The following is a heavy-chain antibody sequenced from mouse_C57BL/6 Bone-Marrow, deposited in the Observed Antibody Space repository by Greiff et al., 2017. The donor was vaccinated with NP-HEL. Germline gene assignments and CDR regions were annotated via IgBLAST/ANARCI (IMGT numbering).Heavy chain of an antibody. CDR3: ARHEGGLDSSGYGFAY. CDR2: FYPGSGSI. CDR1: GYTFTEYT. D-gene: IGHD3-2*02. Sequence: QVQLKESGAELVKPGASVKLSCKASGYTFTEYTIHWVKQRSGQGLEWIGWFYPGSGSIKYNEKFKDKATLTADKSSSTVYMELSRLTSEDSAVYFCARHEGGLDSSGYGFAYWGQGTLVTVSA. V-gene: IGHV1-62-2*01. J-gene: IGHJ3*01.